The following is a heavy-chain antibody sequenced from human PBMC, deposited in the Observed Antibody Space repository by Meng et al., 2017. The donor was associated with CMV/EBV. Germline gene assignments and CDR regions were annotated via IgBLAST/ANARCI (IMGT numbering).Heavy chain of an antibody. J-gene: IGHJ6*02. CDR1: GFTFDDYA. CDR2: IRYDGSNE. Sequence: GESLKISCAASGFTFDDYAMHWVRQAPGKGLDWVTFIRYDGSNEYYADSVKGRFTISRDNSKNTLFLQMNSLRAEDTAVYFCAKDRDDFWSGYHYYYGMDVWGHGTTVTVSS. V-gene: IGHV3-30*02. D-gene: IGHD3-3*01. CDR3: AKDRDDFWSGYHYYYGMDV.